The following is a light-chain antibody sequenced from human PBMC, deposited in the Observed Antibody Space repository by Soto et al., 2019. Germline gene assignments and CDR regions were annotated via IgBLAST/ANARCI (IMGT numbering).Light chain of an antibody. J-gene: IGLJ1*01. CDR1: NIGSKT. V-gene: IGLV3-21*02. CDR2: DDS. CDR3: QVSDSSGDHLYV. Sequence: SYELTQPPSVSVAPGQTARITCGGHNIGSKTVHWYQQKPGQAPVVVIYDDSDRPSGIPERFSGSNSGNTATLTISRVEAGDEADYYCQVSDSSGDHLYVFGTGTKLTVL.